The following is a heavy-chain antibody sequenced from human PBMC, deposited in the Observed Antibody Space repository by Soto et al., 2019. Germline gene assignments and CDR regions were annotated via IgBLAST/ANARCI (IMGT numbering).Heavy chain of an antibody. Sequence: GASAMVSCKAFGYTFTSYGMNWVRQAPGQGLEWMGGISAYNGNTNYAQKLQGRVTMTTDTSTSTVYMELRSLRSDDTAVYYCARDLVTMVRGVQCHNLFAPLGQGT. J-gene: IGHJ5*02. CDR3: ARDLVTMVRGVQCHNLFAP. D-gene: IGHD3-10*01. V-gene: IGHV1-18*04. CDR2: ISAYNGNT. CDR1: GYTFTSYG.